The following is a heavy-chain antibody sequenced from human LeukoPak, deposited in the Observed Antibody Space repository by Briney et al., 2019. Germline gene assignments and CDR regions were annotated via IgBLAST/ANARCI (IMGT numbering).Heavy chain of an antibody. CDR3: ASGEVAAAGLDY. V-gene: IGHV4-31*03. CDR1: GGFISSGGYY. J-gene: IGHJ4*02. CDR2: IYYSGST. D-gene: IGHD6-13*01. Sequence: PSGTLSLTCTVSGGFISSGGYYWSWIRQHPGKGLEWIGYIYYSGSTYYNPSLKSRVTISVDTSKNQFSLKLSSVTAADTAVYYCASGEVAAAGLDYWGQGTLVTVSS.